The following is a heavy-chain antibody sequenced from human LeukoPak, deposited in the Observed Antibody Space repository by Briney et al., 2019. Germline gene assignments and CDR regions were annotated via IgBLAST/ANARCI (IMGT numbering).Heavy chain of an antibody. CDR1: GFIFTNAW. J-gene: IGHJ4*02. V-gene: IGHV3-15*01. Sequence: GGSLRLSCAASGFIFTNAWMTWVRQAPGKGLESVGRIKRIVDGGTTDYAAPVNGRFTISRDDSKNTLYLQMDNLETEDTAVYYCSTLSDTKAHESCPGGHCHGTSWGQGTRVTVSS. CDR3: STLSDTKAHESCPGGHCHGTS. CDR2: IKRIVDGGTT. D-gene: IGHD2-21*02.